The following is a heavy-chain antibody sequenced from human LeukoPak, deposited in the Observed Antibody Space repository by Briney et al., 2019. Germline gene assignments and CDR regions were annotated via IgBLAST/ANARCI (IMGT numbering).Heavy chain of an antibody. CDR3: ARGSTTGTTSYFDP. J-gene: IGHJ5*02. CDR2: IYHSGST. CDR1: GYSISSGYY. D-gene: IGHD1-1*01. V-gene: IGHV4-38-2*02. Sequence: SETLSLTCTVSGYSISSGYYWGWFRQPPGKGLEWIGSIYHSGSTYYNLSFKSRVTISLNTSKNYFSLKLNSVTAADTAVYYCARGSTTGTTSYFDPWGQGTLVTVSS.